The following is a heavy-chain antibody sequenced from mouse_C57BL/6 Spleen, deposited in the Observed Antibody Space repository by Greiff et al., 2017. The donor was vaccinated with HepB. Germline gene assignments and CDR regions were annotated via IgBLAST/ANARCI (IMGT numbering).Heavy chain of an antibody. CDR3: ASAIYYPIRYAMDY. Sequence: EVQLQQSGPELVKPGDSVKISCKASGYSFTGYFMNWVMQSHGKSLEWIGRINPYNGDTFYNQKFKGKATLTVDKSSSTAHMELRSLTSEDSAVYYCASAIYYPIRYAMDYWGQGTSVTVSS. CDR2: INPYNGDT. V-gene: IGHV1-20*01. CDR1: GYSFTGYF. D-gene: IGHD2-1*01. J-gene: IGHJ4*01.